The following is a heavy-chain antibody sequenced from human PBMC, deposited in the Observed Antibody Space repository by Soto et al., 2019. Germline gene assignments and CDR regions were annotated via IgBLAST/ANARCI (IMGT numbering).Heavy chain of an antibody. D-gene: IGHD3-3*01. CDR3: ARSPQGWSYDFWSGYSGFDY. J-gene: IGHJ4*02. Sequence: TSEILCLTCTLSGGSVSIAVYSGTWIRQHPGKGLEWIGYIYYSGSTYYNPSLKSRVTISVDTSKNQFSLKLSSVTAADTAVYYCARSPQGWSYDFWSGYSGFDYWGQGTLVTVSS. CDR2: IYYSGST. CDR1: GGSVSIAVYS. V-gene: IGHV4-31*03.